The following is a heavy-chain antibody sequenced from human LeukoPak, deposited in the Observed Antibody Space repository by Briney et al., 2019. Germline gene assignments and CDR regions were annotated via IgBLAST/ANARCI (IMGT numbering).Heavy chain of an antibody. J-gene: IGHJ3*02. Sequence: PGGSLRLSCAASGFTFSSYWVHWVRQAPGKGLVWVSRINSDGTSTSYAEFVKGRFTISRDNAKNTLYLQMNSLRAEDTAIYYCAKDGSSGIAATADAFDIWGQGTMVTVSS. CDR1: GFTFSSYW. V-gene: IGHV3-74*01. CDR2: INSDGTST. D-gene: IGHD6-13*01. CDR3: AKDGSSGIAATADAFDI.